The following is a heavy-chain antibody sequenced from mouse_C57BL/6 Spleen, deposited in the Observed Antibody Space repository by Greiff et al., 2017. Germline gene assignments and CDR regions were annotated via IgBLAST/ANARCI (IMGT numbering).Heavy chain of an antibody. CDR2: IGSGGSYT. V-gene: IGHV5-6*01. J-gene: IGHJ4*01. CDR3: AKGGSCAMDY. CDR1: GFTFSSYG. Sequence: EVQVVESGGDLVKPGGSLKLSCAASGFTFSSYGMSWVRQTPAKRLEWVATIGSGGSYTYYPDSVKGRFTISRDNAKNTLYLQMSSLKSEDTAIYCCAKGGSCAMDYWGQGTSVTVSS. D-gene: IGHD1-1*02.